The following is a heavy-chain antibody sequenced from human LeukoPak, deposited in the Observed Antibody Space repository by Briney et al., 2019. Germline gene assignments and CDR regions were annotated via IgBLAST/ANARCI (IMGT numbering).Heavy chain of an antibody. V-gene: IGHV3-48*03. D-gene: IGHD2-2*01. J-gene: IGHJ5*02. CDR1: GFTFSSYE. CDR2: ISSSSTTI. Sequence: PGGSLRLSCAASGFTFSSYEMNWVRQAPGKGLEWVSYISSSSTTIYYADSVKGRFTISRDNAKNSLYLQTNSLRAEDTAVYYCAREGGRDIVVVPAAVSSWFDPWGQGTLVTVSS. CDR3: AREGGRDIVVVPAAVSSWFDP.